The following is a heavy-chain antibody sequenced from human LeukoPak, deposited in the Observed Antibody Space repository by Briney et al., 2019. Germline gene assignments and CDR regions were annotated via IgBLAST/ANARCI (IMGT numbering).Heavy chain of an antibody. D-gene: IGHD6-13*01. Sequence: ASVKVSCKASGYTFTSSGISWVRQAPGQGLEWMGWISTHDVNTKYAQKLQGRVTLTTDTSTSTAYMELRSLRSDDTAVYYCARTRKYSSSWVDYWGQGTLVTVSS. V-gene: IGHV1-18*01. CDR2: ISTHDVNT. CDR1: GYTFTSSG. CDR3: ARTRKYSSSWVDY. J-gene: IGHJ4*02.